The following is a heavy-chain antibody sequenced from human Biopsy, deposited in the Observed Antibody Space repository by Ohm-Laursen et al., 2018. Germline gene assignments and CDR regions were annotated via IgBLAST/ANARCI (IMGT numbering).Heavy chain of an antibody. Sequence: SLRLSCAALGFTFSGFSMNWVRQAPGKGLEWVSSISASGNHIYYTDSVKGRFTVSRDNGKNSVYLQMNSLGVEDTAVYYCARDGEAKYCKHGVCPSDFWGQGTLVTVSS. V-gene: IGHV3-21*01. D-gene: IGHD2-8*01. J-gene: IGHJ4*02. CDR1: GFTFSGFS. CDR2: ISASGNHI. CDR3: ARDGEAKYCKHGVCPSDF.